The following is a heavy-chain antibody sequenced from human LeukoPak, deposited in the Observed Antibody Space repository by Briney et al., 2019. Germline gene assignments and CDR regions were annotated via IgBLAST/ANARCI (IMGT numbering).Heavy chain of an antibody. CDR1: GFTFSSYS. D-gene: IGHD3-9*01. J-gene: IGHJ6*04. V-gene: IGHV3-21*01. CDR2: ISSSSSYI. Sequence: PGGSLRLSCAASGFTFSSYSMNWVRQAPGKGLEWVSSISSSSSYIYYADSVKGRFTISRDNAKNSLYLQMNSLSAEDTAVYYCATCPGYDILNGYIPYYYYGMDVWGKGTTVTVSS. CDR3: ATCPGYDILNGYIPYYYYGMDV.